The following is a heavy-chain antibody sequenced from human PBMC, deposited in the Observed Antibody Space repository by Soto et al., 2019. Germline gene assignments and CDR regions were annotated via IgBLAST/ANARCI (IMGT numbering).Heavy chain of an antibody. CDR3: ARDPNYGDPLE. V-gene: IGHV1-69*04. Sequence: QVQLVQSGAEVKKPGSSVKVSCKSSVGTFRSAPIGWVRQAPGQGLEWMGRIIPIMGIANYAQKFQGRVTITADKSTSTAYMELSSLRSEDTAVYYCARDPNYGDPLEWGQGTLVTVSA. D-gene: IGHD4-17*01. CDR2: IIPIMGIA. CDR1: VGTFRSAP. J-gene: IGHJ4*02.